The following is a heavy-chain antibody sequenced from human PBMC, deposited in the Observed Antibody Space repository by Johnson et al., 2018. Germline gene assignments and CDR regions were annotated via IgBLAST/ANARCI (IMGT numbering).Heavy chain of an antibody. CDR3: VSASGITYPYFQH. Sequence: EVQLVETGGGLVQPGGSLRLSCAASGFTFSDHYMDWVRQAPGKGLEWVGRTRDKSNSYTTEYAASVKGRFTISRDDSKNSLYLQMNSLKTEDTAVYYCVSASGITYPYFQHWGQGTLVTFSS. D-gene: IGHD1-7*01. V-gene: IGHV3-72*01. CDR2: TRDKSNSYTT. J-gene: IGHJ1*01. CDR1: GFTFSDHY.